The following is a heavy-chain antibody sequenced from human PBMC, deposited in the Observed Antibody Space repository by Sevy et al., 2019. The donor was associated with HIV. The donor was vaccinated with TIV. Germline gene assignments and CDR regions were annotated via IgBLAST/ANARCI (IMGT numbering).Heavy chain of an antibody. CDR2: IRYDGSNK. CDR3: AKGRGIVVVPAAILEVDWFDP. D-gene: IGHD2-2*02. CDR1: GFTFSSYG. J-gene: IGHJ5*02. V-gene: IGHV3-30*02. Sequence: GGSLRLSCAASGFTFSSYGMHWVRQAPGKGLEWVAFIRYDGSNKYYADSVKGRFTISRDNSKNTLYLQMNSLRAEDTAVYYCAKGRGIVVVPAAILEVDWFDPWGQGTLVTVSS.